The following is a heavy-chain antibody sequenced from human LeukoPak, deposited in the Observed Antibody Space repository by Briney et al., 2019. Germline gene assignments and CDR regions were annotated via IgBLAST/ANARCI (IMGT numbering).Heavy chain of an antibody. Sequence: PGGSLRLSCAASGFTFSSYSMNWVRQAPGKGLEWVSSISSSSSYIYYADSVKGRFTISRDNAKNSLYLQMNGLRAEDTAVYYCASGYCSGGSCYSRHFFDYWGQGTLVTVSS. CDR3: ASGYCSGGSCYSRHFFDY. CDR1: GFTFSSYS. J-gene: IGHJ4*02. CDR2: ISSSSSYI. V-gene: IGHV3-21*01. D-gene: IGHD2-15*01.